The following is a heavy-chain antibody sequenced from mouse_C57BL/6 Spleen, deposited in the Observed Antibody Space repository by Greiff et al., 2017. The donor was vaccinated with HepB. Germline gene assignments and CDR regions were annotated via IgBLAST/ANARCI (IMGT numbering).Heavy chain of an antibody. D-gene: IGHD1-1*01. V-gene: IGHV1-78*01. CDR3: ASRALYYGSDWYFDV. J-gene: IGHJ1*03. Sequence: SDAELVKPGASVKISCKVSGYTFTDHTIHWMKQRPEQGLEWIGYIYPRDGSTKYNEKFKGKATLTADKSSSTAYMQLNSLTSEDSAVYFCASRALYYGSDWYFDVWGTGTTVTVSS. CDR2: IYPRDGST. CDR1: GYTFTDHT.